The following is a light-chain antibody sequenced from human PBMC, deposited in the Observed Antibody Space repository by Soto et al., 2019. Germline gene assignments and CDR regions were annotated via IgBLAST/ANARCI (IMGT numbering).Light chain of an antibody. V-gene: IGLV2-14*01. CDR2: DVS. J-gene: IGLJ1*01. Sequence: QSALTQPASVSGSPGQSITISCTGTSSDVGGYNYVSWYQQLPGKAPKLMIYDVSDRPSGVSNRFYGSKSGNTASLTISGLQTEDEADYYCSSYTSSSSYVFGNGKKVTVL. CDR1: SSDVGGYNY. CDR3: SSYTSSSSYV.